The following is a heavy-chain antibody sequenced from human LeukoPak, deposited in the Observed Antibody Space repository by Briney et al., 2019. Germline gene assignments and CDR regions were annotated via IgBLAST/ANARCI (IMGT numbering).Heavy chain of an antibody. D-gene: IGHD2-2*01. CDR2: VFYSGTT. CDR1: GGSISSYY. CDR3: ARAGSYQPLFNY. V-gene: IGHV4-59*08. J-gene: IGHJ4*02. Sequence: SETLSLTCTVSGGSISSYYWSWIRQPPGKGLEWIGYVFYSGTTNYNPSLKSRVTISVDTSKNQFSLKLSSVTAADTAVYYCARAGSYQPLFNYWGQGTLVTASS.